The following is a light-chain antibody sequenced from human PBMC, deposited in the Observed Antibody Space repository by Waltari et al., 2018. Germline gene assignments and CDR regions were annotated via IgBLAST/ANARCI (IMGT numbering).Light chain of an antibody. V-gene: IGKV3-11*01. CDR1: QSVSSY. Sequence: EIVLTQSPATLSLSPGERATLSCRASQSVSSYLAWYQQKPGQAPRLLIYDASNRATGIPARFSGSGSGIDFTLIISSLEPEDFAVYYCQQRLTFDGGTKVEIK. CDR2: DAS. CDR3: QQRLT. J-gene: IGKJ4*01.